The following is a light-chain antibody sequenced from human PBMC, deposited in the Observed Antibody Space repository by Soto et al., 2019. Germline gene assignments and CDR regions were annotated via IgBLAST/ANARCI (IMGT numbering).Light chain of an antibody. CDR3: QQHDNLPLT. CDR1: QDIITF. Sequence: DIQMTQSPSSLSASVGDRVTITCQASQDIITFLNWYQQKPGKAPRLLLYDASNLQTGVPSRFSGGGSGTDFTLTISSLEPEDVATYYCQQHDNLPLTFGGGTKVEIK. J-gene: IGKJ4*01. CDR2: DAS. V-gene: IGKV1-33*01.